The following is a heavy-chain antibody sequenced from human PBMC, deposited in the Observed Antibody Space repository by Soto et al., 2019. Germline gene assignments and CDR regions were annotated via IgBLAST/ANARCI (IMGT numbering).Heavy chain of an antibody. J-gene: IGHJ6*02. CDR1: GFTFSSYG. D-gene: IGHD2-15*01. Sequence: PGGSLRLSCAASGFTFSSYGMHWVRQAPGKGLEWVAVISYDGSNKYYADSVKGRFTISRDNSKNTLYLQMNSLRAEDTAVYYCAKLSGGSPYYGMDVWGQGTTVTVSS. CDR2: ISYDGSNK. CDR3: AKLSGGSPYYGMDV. V-gene: IGHV3-30*18.